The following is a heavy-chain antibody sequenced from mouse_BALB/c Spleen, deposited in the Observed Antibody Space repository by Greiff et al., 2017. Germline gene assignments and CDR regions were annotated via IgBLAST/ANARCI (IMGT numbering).Heavy chain of an antibody. CDR3: ARIDYYGSSYGYFDV. Sequence: EVKLLESGPGLVKPSQSLSLTCTVTGYSITSDYAWNWIRQFPGNKLEWMGYISYSGSTSYNPSLKSRISITRDTSKNQFFLQLNSVTTEDTATYYCARIDYYGSSYGYFDVWGAGTTVTVSS. J-gene: IGHJ1*01. D-gene: IGHD1-1*01. V-gene: IGHV3-2*02. CDR1: GYSITSDYA. CDR2: ISYSGST.